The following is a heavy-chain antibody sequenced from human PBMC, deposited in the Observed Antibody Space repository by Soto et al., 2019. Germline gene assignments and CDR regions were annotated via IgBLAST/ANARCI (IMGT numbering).Heavy chain of an antibody. Sequence: ASVKVSCKASGYTFTSYDINCVRQATGQGLEWMGWMNPNSGNTGYAQKFQGRVTMTRNTSISTAYMELSSLRSEDTAVYYCARGSDSGYDSFHYYYYYYMDVWGKGTTVTVSS. CDR2: MNPNSGNT. J-gene: IGHJ6*03. CDR3: ARGSDSGYDSFHYYYYYYMDV. D-gene: IGHD5-12*01. CDR1: GYTFTSYD. V-gene: IGHV1-8*01.